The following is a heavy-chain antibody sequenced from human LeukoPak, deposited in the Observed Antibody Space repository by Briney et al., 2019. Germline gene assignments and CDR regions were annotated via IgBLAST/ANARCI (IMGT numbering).Heavy chain of an antibody. Sequence: SETLSLTCTVSGGSISSYYWSWIRQSPGKGLEWIGYIYYSGSINYNPSLRSRATISVDTSKNQFSLKLSSVTAADTAVYYCARDSDGDVYIDAFDIWGQGTMVTVSS. D-gene: IGHD5-24*01. CDR3: ARDSDGDVYIDAFDI. CDR2: IYYSGSI. CDR1: GGSISSYY. V-gene: IGHV4-59*01. J-gene: IGHJ3*02.